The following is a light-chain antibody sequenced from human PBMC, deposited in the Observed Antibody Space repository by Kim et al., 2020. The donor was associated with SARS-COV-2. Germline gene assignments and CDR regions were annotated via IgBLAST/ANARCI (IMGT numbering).Light chain of an antibody. Sequence: GQSITTSCTGTSGDVGCYNHVSWYQQPPGKAPKLMIYEVSKWPSGVPDRFSGSKDGNTASLTVSGLQADDEANYYCSSYGGNNNWVFGGGTQLTVL. J-gene: IGLJ3*02. V-gene: IGLV2-8*01. CDR2: EVS. CDR3: SSYGGNNNWV. CDR1: SGDVGCYNH.